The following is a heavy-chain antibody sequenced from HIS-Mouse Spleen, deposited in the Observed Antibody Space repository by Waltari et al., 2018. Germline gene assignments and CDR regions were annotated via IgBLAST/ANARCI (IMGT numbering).Heavy chain of an antibody. CDR2: IYYSGRT. Sequence: QLQLQESGPGLVKPSETLSLTCTVSGGSISSSSYYWGWIRQPPGKGLEWIGSIYYSGRTYYNPSLKSRVTISVDTSKNQFSLKLSSVTAADTAVYYCARRPYDSSGYYTYYFDYWGQGTLVTVSS. CDR1: GGSISSSSYY. CDR3: ARRPYDSSGYYTYYFDY. J-gene: IGHJ4*02. V-gene: IGHV4-39*07. D-gene: IGHD3-22*01.